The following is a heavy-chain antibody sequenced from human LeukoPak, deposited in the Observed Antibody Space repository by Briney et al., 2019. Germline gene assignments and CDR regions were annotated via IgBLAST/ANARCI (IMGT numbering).Heavy chain of an antibody. D-gene: IGHD3-16*01. Sequence: GGSLRLSCAASGFTFSNYAMSWVRQAPAKGLEWVSAISGNGDITYYTDSVKGRFTISRDNSKNTLYLQMNSLRAEDTAIYYCAKVIGGDMITYGGLDYWGQGTLVTVSS. CDR2: ISGNGDIT. CDR1: GFTFSNYA. V-gene: IGHV3-23*01. J-gene: IGHJ4*02. CDR3: AKVIGGDMITYGGLDY.